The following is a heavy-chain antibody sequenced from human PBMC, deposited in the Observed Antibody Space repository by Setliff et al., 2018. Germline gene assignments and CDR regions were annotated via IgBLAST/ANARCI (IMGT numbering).Heavy chain of an antibody. V-gene: IGHV4-39*07. CDR1: GDSISSSNYY. J-gene: IGHJ6*02. CDR3: ARKKTVYWYYGMDV. CDR2: INHSGST. D-gene: IGHD2-15*01. Sequence: KPSETLSLTCTVSGDSISSSNYYWGWIRQPPGKGLEWIGEINHSGSTNYNPSLKSRVTISVDTSKNQFSLKLSSVTAADTAVYYCARKKTVYWYYGMDVWGQGTTVTVSS.